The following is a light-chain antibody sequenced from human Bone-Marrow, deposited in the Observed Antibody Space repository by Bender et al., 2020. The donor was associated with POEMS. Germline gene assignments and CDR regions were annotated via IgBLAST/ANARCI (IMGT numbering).Light chain of an antibody. CDR2: SSH. CDR3: AGWDDSLNGWV. Sequence: QSVLTQPPSASGTPGQRVTISCSGGSSNIGAHAVNWYQHLPGTAPKLLIYSSHRRPSEVPDRFSGSRSGTSASLAISGLKSEDEAEYYGAGWDDSLNGWVFGGGTKLTVL. J-gene: IGLJ3*02. CDR1: SSNIGAHA. V-gene: IGLV1-44*01.